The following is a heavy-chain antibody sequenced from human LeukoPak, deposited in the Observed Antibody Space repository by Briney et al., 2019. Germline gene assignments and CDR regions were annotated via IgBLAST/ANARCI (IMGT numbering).Heavy chain of an antibody. Sequence: GGSLRLSCAASGFTFSRYGMHWFRQAPGKWLEWVTFIEYDERNQHYADSVKGRFTISRDNSKNTLFLLMDSLRADDTAVYYCAKFACSGGSCYLGEVAHWGQGTLVTVSS. J-gene: IGHJ4*02. V-gene: IGHV3-30*02. CDR2: IEYDERNQ. CDR1: GFTFSRYG. D-gene: IGHD2-15*01. CDR3: AKFACSGGSCYLGEVAH.